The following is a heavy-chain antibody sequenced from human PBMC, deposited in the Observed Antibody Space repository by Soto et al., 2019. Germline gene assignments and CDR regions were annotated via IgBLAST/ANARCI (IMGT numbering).Heavy chain of an antibody. V-gene: IGHV4-34*01. CDR2: INHSGST. CDR3: ARGIVVVTAIYHYYYGMDV. J-gene: IGHJ6*02. Sequence: SETLSLTCAVYGGSFSGYYWSWIRQPPGKGLEWIGEINHSGSTNYNPSLKSRVTISVDTSENQFSLKLSSVTAADTAVYYCARGIVVVTAIYHYYYGMDVWGQGTTVTVSS. CDR1: GGSFSGYY. D-gene: IGHD2-21*02.